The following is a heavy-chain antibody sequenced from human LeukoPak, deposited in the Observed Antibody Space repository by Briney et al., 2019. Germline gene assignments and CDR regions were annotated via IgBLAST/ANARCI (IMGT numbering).Heavy chain of an antibody. CDR1: GGTFSSYA. CDR2: IIPILGIA. D-gene: IGHD1-26*01. CDR3: AREVKWELKTFDY. Sequence: GSSVKVSCKASGGTFSSYAISWVRQAPGQGLEWMGRIIPILGIANYAQKFQGRVTITADKSTSTAYMALSSLRSEDTAVYYCAREVKWELKTFDYWGQGTLVTVSS. V-gene: IGHV1-69*04. J-gene: IGHJ4*02.